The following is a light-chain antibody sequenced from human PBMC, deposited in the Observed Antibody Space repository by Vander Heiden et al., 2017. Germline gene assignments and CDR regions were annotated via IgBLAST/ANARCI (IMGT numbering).Light chain of an antibody. CDR1: QSISSY. V-gene: IGKV1-39*01. Sequence: DIQMTQSPSSLSASVGDRVTITCRASQSISSYLNWYQQKPGKAPKLLIYAASSLQSGVPSRFSGRGSGTDFTLTISRLQPEDFATYYCLQSYSTLYTFGQGTKLXI. J-gene: IGKJ2*01. CDR2: AAS. CDR3: LQSYSTLYT.